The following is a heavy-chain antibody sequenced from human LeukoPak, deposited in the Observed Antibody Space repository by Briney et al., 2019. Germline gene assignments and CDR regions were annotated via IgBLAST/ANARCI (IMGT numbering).Heavy chain of an antibody. D-gene: IGHD3-10*01. CDR2: IRYDGSNK. V-gene: IGHV3-30*02. J-gene: IGHJ4*02. CDR1: GFTFSSYG. Sequence: GGSLRLSCAASGFTFSSYGMHWVRQAPGKGLEWVAFIRYDGSNKYYADSVKGRFIISRDNSKNTLYLQMNSLRAEDTAVYYCARSPRGVILIDTDYWGQGTLVTVSS. CDR3: ARSPRGVILIDTDY.